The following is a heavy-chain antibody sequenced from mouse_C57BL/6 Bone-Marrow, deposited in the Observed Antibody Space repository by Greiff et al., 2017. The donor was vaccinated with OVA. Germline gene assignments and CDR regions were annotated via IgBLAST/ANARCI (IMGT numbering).Heavy chain of an antibody. CDR1: GYSITSDY. J-gene: IGHJ1*03. CDR3: AREHGSSYGWYFDV. V-gene: IGHV3-8*01. Sequence: DVKLVESGPGLAKPSQTLSLTCSVTGYSITSDYWNWIRKFPGNKLEYMGYISYSGSTYYNPSLKSRISITRDTSKSQYYLQLNSVTTEDTAIYYCAREHGSSYGWYFDVWGTGTTVTVSS. D-gene: IGHD1-1*01. CDR2: ISYSGST.